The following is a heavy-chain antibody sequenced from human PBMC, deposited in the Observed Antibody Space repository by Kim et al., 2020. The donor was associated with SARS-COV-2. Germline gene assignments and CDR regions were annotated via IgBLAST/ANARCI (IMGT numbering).Heavy chain of an antibody. D-gene: IGHD2-2*01. CDR2: IYYSGST. CDR3: ARARDIVVVPAAAPDYYYGMDV. V-gene: IGHV4-61*01. J-gene: IGHJ6*02. Sequence: SETLSLTCTVSGGSVSSGSYYWSWIRQPPGKGLEWIGYIYYSGSTNYNPSLKSRVTISVDTSKNQFSLNLSSVTAADTAVYYCARARDIVVVPAAAPDYYYGMDVWGQGTTVTVSS. CDR1: GGSVSSGSYY.